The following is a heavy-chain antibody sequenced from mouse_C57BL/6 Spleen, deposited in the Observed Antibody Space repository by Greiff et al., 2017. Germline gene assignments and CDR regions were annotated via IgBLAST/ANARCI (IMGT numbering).Heavy chain of an antibody. CDR2: ISDGGSYT. J-gene: IGHJ3*01. V-gene: IGHV5-4*01. Sequence: EVKLVESGGGLVKPGGSLKLSCAASGFTFSSYAMSWVRQTPEKRLEWVATISDGGSYTYYPDNVKGRYTISRDNAKNNLYLQMSQLKSEDTAMYYCARDRGSSGYGFAYWGQGTLVTVSA. CDR1: GFTFSSYA. D-gene: IGHD3-2*02. CDR3: ARDRGSSGYGFAY.